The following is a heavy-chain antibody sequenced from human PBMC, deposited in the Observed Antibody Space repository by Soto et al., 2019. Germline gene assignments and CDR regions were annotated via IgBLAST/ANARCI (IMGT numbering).Heavy chain of an antibody. Sequence: GGSLRLSCAASGFTFSNAWMSWVRQAPGKGLEWVGRIKSKTDGGTTDYAAPVKGRFTISRDDSKNTLYLQMNSPKTEDTAVYYCTTDRLGIIPAKTYFDYWGQGTLVTVSS. J-gene: IGHJ4*02. CDR2: IKSKTDGGTT. CDR3: TTDRLGIIPAKTYFDY. D-gene: IGHD7-27*01. V-gene: IGHV3-15*01. CDR1: GFTFSNAW.